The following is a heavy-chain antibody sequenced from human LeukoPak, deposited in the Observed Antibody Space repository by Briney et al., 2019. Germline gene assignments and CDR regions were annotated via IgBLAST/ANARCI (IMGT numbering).Heavy chain of an antibody. J-gene: IGHJ3*02. CDR3: ARLQPGLTWGFDI. CDR2: IYYSGST. Sequence: PSETLSLTCTVSGGSISSYYWSWIRQPPGKGLEWIGYIYYSGSTNYNPSLKSRVTISVDTSKNQFSLKLSSVTAADTAVYYCARLQPGLTWGFDIWGQGTMVTVSS. D-gene: IGHD3-16*01. CDR1: GGSISSYY. V-gene: IGHV4-59*08.